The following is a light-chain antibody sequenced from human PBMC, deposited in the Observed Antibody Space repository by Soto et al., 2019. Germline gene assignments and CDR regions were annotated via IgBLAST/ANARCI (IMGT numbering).Light chain of an antibody. V-gene: IGLV2-14*01. Sequence: QSVLTQPASVSGSPGQSITISCTGTSSDVGAYNYVSWYQQHPGKAPKLMIYEVRNRPSGVSDRFSGSRSGNTASLTISVLQAEDESDYYCSSYTSSSTWVFGGGTKVTVL. J-gene: IGLJ3*02. CDR1: SSDVGAYNY. CDR2: EVR. CDR3: SSYTSSSTWV.